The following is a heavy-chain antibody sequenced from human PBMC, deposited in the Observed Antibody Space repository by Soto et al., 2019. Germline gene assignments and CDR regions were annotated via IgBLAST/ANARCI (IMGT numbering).Heavy chain of an antibody. D-gene: IGHD2-2*01. Sequence: ASVKVSCKACGDTFTGNAMHWVRQAPGQRLEWMGWISAYNGNTNYAQKLQGRVTMTTDTSTSTAYMELRSLRSDDTAVYYCARELIVLVPAAIGNDNWFDPWGQGTQVTVSS. CDR2: ISAYNGNT. CDR1: GDTFTGNA. J-gene: IGHJ5*02. CDR3: ARELIVLVPAAIGNDNWFDP. V-gene: IGHV1-18*01.